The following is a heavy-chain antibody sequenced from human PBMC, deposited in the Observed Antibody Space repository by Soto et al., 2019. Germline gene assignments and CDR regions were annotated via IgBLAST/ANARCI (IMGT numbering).Heavy chain of an antibody. CDR2: ISYDGTNE. CDR3: AKGVVREPAYFDY. V-gene: IGHV3-30*18. CDR1: GFTFSAFA. J-gene: IGHJ4*02. Sequence: VGSLRLSCTVSGFTFSAFAMYWVRQAPGKGLEWVALISYDGTNEDYAESVRGRFTISRDNSKNTLYLDMNSLSAEDSAVYFCAKGVVREPAYFDYWGQGTLVTVSS. D-gene: IGHD3-10*01.